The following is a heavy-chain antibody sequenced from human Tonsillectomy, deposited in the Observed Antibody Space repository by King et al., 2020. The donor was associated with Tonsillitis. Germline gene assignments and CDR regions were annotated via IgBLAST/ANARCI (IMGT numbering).Heavy chain of an antibody. CDR1: GFTFSDYY. CDR2: ISSTSYNI. Sequence: VQLVESGGGLAKPGGSLRLSCTASGFTFSDYYMNWIRQAPGKGLEWVSYISSTSYNIYYADSVKGRFTISRDNAKNSLYLQMNSLRAEDTAVYYCARDSSYYYGMDVWGQGTTVTVSS. CDR3: ARDSSYYYGMDV. J-gene: IGHJ6*02. V-gene: IGHV3-11*01.